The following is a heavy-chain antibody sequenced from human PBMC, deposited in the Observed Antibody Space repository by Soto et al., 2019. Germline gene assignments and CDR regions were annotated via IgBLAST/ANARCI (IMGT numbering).Heavy chain of an antibody. CDR2: ISYDGSNK. CDR3: ARDEYSSGWYVY. J-gene: IGHJ4*02. CDR1: GFTFSSYA. D-gene: IGHD6-19*01. Sequence: GGSLRLSCAASGFTFSSYAMHWVRQAPGKGLEWVAVISYDGSNKYYADSVKGRFTISRDNSKNTLYLQMNSLRAEDTAVYYCARDEYSSGWYVYWGQGTLVTVSS. V-gene: IGHV3-30-3*01.